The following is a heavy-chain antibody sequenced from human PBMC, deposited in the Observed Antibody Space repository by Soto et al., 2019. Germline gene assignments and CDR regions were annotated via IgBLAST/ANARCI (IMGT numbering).Heavy chain of an antibody. J-gene: IGHJ4*02. Sequence: GGSLRLSCAASGFTFSNAWMSWVRQAPGKGLEWVGRIKSKTDGGTTDYAAPVKGRFTISRDDSKNTLYLQMNSLKTEDTAVYYCTTFSGSYYYFDYWVQGTLVTVSS. V-gene: IGHV3-15*01. CDR3: TTFSGSYYYFDY. CDR2: IKSKTDGGTT. D-gene: IGHD3-10*01. CDR1: GFTFSNAW.